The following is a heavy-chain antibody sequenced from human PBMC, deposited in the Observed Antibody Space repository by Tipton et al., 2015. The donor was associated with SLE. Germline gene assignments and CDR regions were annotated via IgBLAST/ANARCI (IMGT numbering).Heavy chain of an antibody. Sequence: SLRLSCAASGFTFVAYAMHWVRQAPGKGREWVSGFCWNSGSIGYADAVKGRFTISRDNAKNSLYLLMNSLSAEDTALYYCAKEGGSGARWDAYEIWGQWITFTVSS. V-gene: IGHV3-9*01. CDR3: AKEGGSGARWDAYEI. D-gene: IGHD3-16*01. J-gene: IGHJ3*02. CDR1: GFTFVAYA. CDR2: FCWNSGSI.